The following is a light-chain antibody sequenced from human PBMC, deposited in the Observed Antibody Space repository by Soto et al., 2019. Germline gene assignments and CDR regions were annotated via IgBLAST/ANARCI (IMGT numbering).Light chain of an antibody. CDR2: WAS. J-gene: IGKJ1*01. V-gene: IGKV4-1*01. CDR1: QNLLYSSNNQNY. Sequence: DIVMTQSPDSLAVSLGERATINCKSSQNLLYSSNNQNYLAWYQQKPGQPPKLLIYWASTRESGVPDRFSGSGSGTDFALTISSLQAEDVAVYYCQQYNNWPWTFGQGTKVDIK. CDR3: QQYNNWPWT.